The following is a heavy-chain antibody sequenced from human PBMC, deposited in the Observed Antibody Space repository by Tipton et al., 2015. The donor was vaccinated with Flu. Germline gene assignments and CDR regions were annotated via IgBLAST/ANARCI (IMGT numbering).Heavy chain of an antibody. D-gene: IGHD5-12*01. CDR3: ARLRAGYFDH. V-gene: IGHV4-39*07. Sequence: TLSLTCSVSGGSISSNSYYWGWIRQPPGKGLEWIGSIYYTGNTYYNSSLKSRVTISVDTSRNQFSLKLDSVTAADTAVYFCARLRAGYFDHWGQGTLRTVSS. J-gene: IGHJ4*02. CDR2: IYYTGNT. CDR1: GGSISSNSYY.